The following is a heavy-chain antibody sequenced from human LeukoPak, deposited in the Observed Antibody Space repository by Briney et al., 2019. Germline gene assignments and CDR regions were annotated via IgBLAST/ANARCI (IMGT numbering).Heavy chain of an antibody. V-gene: IGHV4-59*01. Sequence: SETLSLTCAVYGGSFSGYYWSWIRQPPGKGLEWIGYIYYSGSTNYNPSLKSRVTISVDTSKNQFSLKLSSVTAADTAVYYCARESSGLFDYWGQGTLVTVSS. CDR2: IYYSGST. CDR3: ARESSGLFDY. J-gene: IGHJ4*02. D-gene: IGHD6-19*01. CDR1: GGSFSGYY.